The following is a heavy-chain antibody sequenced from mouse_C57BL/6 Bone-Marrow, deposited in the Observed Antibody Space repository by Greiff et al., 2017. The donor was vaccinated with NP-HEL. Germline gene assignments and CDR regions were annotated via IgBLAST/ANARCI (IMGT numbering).Heavy chain of an antibody. Sequence: DVKLVESEGGLVQPGSSMKLSCTASGFTFSDYYMAWVRQVPEKGLEWVANINYDGSSTYYLDSLKSRFIISRDNAKNILYLQMSSLKSEDTATYYCARDGSNWPFAYWGQGTLVTVSA. D-gene: IGHD4-1*01. CDR1: GFTFSDYY. CDR3: ARDGSNWPFAY. CDR2: INYDGSST. J-gene: IGHJ3*01. V-gene: IGHV5-16*01.